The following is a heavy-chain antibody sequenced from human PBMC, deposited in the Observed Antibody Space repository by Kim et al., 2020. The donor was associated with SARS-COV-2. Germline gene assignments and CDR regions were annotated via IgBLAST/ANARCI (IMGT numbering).Heavy chain of an antibody. D-gene: IGHD3-10*01. CDR2: ISRNSDYI. Sequence: GGSLRLSCAASEFTFSRYSMNWVRQAPGKGLEWVSTISRNSDYIYYADSVEGRFTISRDNAKNSLYLQMNSLRADDTAMYYCARDLSLGRPGGFDYWGQGTLVTVSS. CDR3: ARDLSLGRPGGFDY. CDR1: EFTFSRYS. J-gene: IGHJ4*02. V-gene: IGHV3-21*01.